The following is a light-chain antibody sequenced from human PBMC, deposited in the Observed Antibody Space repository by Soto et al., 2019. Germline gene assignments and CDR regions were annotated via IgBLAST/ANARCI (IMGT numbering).Light chain of an antibody. CDR1: QSISTY. V-gene: IGKV1-39*01. J-gene: IGKJ5*01. CDR2: AAS. CDR3: QQSYSSPPS. Sequence: DIQMTPSPSSLSASVGDRVTITCRTSQSISTYLNWYQQKPGKAPKLLIYAASRLQSGVPSRFSGSGSGTDFTLTISSLQPDDFATYYCQQSYSSPPSFGQGTRLEI.